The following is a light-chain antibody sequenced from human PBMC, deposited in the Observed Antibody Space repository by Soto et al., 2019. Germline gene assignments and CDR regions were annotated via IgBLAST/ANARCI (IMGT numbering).Light chain of an antibody. J-gene: IGKJ3*01. Sequence: EIVLTQSPGTLSLSPGERATLSCRASQSVTSYYLAWYQQKPGQAPRLLIYGASRRATDIPDRFSGSGSGTDFTLTISSLEPEDFAVYYCQKHDGVPQFGPGTKVDF. V-gene: IGKV3-20*01. CDR3: QKHDGVPQ. CDR2: GAS. CDR1: QSVTSYY.